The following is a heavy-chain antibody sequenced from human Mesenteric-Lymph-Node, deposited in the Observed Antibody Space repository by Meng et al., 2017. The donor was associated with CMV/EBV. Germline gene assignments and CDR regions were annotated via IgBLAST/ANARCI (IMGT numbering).Heavy chain of an antibody. D-gene: IGHD2-2*02. V-gene: IGHV3-48*03. CDR2: ISSSGSTI. CDR3: AKDWNPAAIRGPFDH. Sequence: GESLKISCAASGFTFSSYEMNWVRQAPGKGLEWVSYISSSGSTIYYADSVKGRFTISRDNAKNSLYLQMNSLRAEDTAVYYCAKDWNPAAIRGPFDHWGQGTLVTVSS. J-gene: IGHJ4*02. CDR1: GFTFSSYE.